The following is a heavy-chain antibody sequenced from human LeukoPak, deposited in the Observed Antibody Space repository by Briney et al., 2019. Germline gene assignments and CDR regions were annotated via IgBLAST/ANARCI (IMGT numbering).Heavy chain of an antibody. V-gene: IGHV3-48*04. J-gene: IGHJ4*02. D-gene: IGHD6-19*01. CDR1: GFTFSPYS. CDR2: ISSNSTI. CDR3: ARVRGSGWYVDY. Sequence: PGGSLRLSCAGSGFTFSPYSMSWVRQTPGKGLEWVSYISSNSTICYADSVKGRFTISRDNAKNSLYLQMNSLRAEDTAVYYCARVRGSGWYVDYWGQGTLVTVSS.